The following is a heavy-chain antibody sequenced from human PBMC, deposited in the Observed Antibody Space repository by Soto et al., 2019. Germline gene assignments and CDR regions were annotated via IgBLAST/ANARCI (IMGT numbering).Heavy chain of an antibody. CDR1: GGSISSGGYH. CDR3: AREERDYGGNRLDY. Sequence: SETLSLTCTVSGGSISSGGYHWSWIRQHPGKGLEWIGYIYYSGSTYYNPSLKSRVTISVDTSKNQFSLKLSSVTAADTAVYYCAREERDYGGNRLDYWGQGTLVTVSS. D-gene: IGHD4-17*01. CDR2: IYYSGST. J-gene: IGHJ4*02. V-gene: IGHV4-31*03.